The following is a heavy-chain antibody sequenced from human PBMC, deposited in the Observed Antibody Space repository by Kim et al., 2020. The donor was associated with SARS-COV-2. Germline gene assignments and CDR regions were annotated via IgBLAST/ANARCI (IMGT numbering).Heavy chain of an antibody. CDR2: ISYDGSNK. CDR3: LIAPSISWFDY. CDR1: GFTFSSYA. J-gene: IGHJ4*02. Sequence: GGSLRLSCAASGFTFSSYAMHWVRQAPGKGLEWVAVISYDGSNKYYADSVKGRFTISRDNSKNTLYMQMNSLRAEDTAVYYCLIAPSISWFDYWSQGTL. D-gene: IGHD3-3*02. V-gene: IGHV3-30-3*01.